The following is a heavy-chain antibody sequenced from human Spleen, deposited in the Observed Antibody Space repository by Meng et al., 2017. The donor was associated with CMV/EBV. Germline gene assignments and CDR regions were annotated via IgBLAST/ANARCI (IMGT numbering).Heavy chain of an antibody. J-gene: IGHJ3*02. CDR3: ARGMRWTYSGLPHHDAFYI. CDR2: IIPIFGTA. Sequence: SVNVSCKTSGGTFSIYSINWVRQAPGKGLEWMGGIIPIFGTANYAQKFQGRVTIITDESTSTAYMELSSLRSEDTAVYYCARGMRWTYSGLPHHDAFYIWGQGTMVTVSS. CDR1: GGTFSIYS. D-gene: IGHD1-26*01. V-gene: IGHV1-69*05.